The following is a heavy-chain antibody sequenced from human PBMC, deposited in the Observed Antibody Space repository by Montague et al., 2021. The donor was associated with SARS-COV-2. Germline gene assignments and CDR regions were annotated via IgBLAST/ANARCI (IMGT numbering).Heavy chain of an antibody. J-gene: IGHJ4*02. CDR1: SGSISSGGYY. CDR3: ARSQDCSTTSCHFDY. Sequence: TLSLTCTVSSGSISSGGYYWSWVRQHPGKGLEWIGYIYYSGSTYYNPSLKSRVTISVDTSKNQFSLKLSSVTAADTAVYYCARSQDCSTTSCHFDYWGQGTLVTVSS. CDR2: IYYSGST. D-gene: IGHD2-2*01. V-gene: IGHV4-31*03.